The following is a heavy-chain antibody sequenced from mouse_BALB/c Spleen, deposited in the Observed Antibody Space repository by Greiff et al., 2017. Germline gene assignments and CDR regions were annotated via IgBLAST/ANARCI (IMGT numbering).Heavy chain of an antibody. CDR2: ISSGGST. CDR3: ARSGYRYLAWFAY. D-gene: IGHD2-14*01. V-gene: IGHV5-6-5*01. Sequence: EVQGVESGGGLVKPGGSLKLSCAASGFTFSSYAMSWVRQTPEKRLEWVASISSGGSTYYPDSVKGRFTISRDNARNILYLQMSSLRSEDTAMYYCARSGYRYLAWFAYWGQGTLVTVSA. CDR1: GFTFSSYA. J-gene: IGHJ3*01.